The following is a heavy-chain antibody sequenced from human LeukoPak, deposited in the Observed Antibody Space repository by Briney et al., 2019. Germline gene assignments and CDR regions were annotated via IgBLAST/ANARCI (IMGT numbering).Heavy chain of an antibody. Sequence: GGSLILSCAASGFTFSDHYMDWVRQAPGKGLEWVGRSRNKANSYTTEYAASVKGRFTISRDDSRNSLYLQMNSLKTEDTAVYYCATTNYYDSSGGVFDYWGQGALVTVSS. V-gene: IGHV3-72*01. D-gene: IGHD3-22*01. CDR2: SRNKANSYTT. J-gene: IGHJ4*02. CDR1: GFTFSDHY. CDR3: ATTNYYDSSGGVFDY.